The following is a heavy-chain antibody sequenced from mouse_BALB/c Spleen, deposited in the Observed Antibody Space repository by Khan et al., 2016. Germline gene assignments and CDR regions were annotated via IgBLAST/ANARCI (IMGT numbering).Heavy chain of an antibody. CDR2: INTHSGVP. J-gene: IGHJ4*01. Sequence: QIQLVQPGPELKKPGETVRISCKASGYTFTTAGMQWVQKMPGKVLKWIVWINTHSGVPQYAEDFKARFSFSLAPSASTAYLQISYLKHDDPATYFCARCVMTGYYAMGYWGQ. V-gene: IGHV9-4*02. CDR3: ARCVMTGYYAMGY. D-gene: IGHD2-3*01. CDR1: GYTFTTAG.